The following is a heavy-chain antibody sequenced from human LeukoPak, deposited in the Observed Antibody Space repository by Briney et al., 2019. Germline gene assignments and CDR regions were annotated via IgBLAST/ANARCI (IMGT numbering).Heavy chain of an antibody. V-gene: IGHV4-30-4*01. CDR3: ARVISYYGSGSYYNG. J-gene: IGHJ4*02. CDR2: IYYSGST. CDR1: GGSISSGDYY. Sequence: SETLSLTCTVSGGSISSGDYYWSWIRQPPGKGLEWIGYIYYSGSTYYNPSLKSRVTISVDTSKNQFSLKLSSVTAADTAVYYCARVISYYGSGSYYNGWGQGTLVTVSS. D-gene: IGHD3-10*01.